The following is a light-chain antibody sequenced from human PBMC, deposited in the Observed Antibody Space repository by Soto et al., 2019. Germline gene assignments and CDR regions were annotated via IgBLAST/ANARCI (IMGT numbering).Light chain of an antibody. CDR2: KAS. CDR3: QQYNGYPWT. J-gene: IGKJ1*01. Sequence: DIQMTHSPSTLSASVGDRVTITCRASQSIDSWLAWYQQKPGKAPKLLIYKASSLESGVPSRFSGSGSGTEFTLTISSLQPDDFATYYCQQYNGYPWTFGQGTKVDNK. V-gene: IGKV1-5*03. CDR1: QSIDSW.